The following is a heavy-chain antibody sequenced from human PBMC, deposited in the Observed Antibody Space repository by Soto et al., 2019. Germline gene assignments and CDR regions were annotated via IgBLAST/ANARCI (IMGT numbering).Heavy chain of an antibody. J-gene: IGHJ6*02. CDR2: IYYSGST. V-gene: IGHV4-39*01. D-gene: IGHD5-18*01. CDR3: AGRDSYGNYHSYGMDG. CDR1: GGSISSSSYY. Sequence: PSETLSLTCTVSGGSISSSSYYWGWIRQPPGKGLEWIGSIYYSGSTYYNPSLKSRVTISVDTSKNQFSLKLSSVTAADTAVYYCAGRDSYGNYHSYGMDGWGQGTTVTVAS.